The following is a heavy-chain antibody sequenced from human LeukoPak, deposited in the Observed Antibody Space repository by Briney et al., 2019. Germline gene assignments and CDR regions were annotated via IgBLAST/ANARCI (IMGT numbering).Heavy chain of an antibody. CDR3: ARDSDGDLDY. J-gene: IGHJ4*02. CDR2: IKQDESEK. D-gene: IGHD4-17*01. V-gene: IGHV3-7*01. CDR1: GFTFSSYW. Sequence: PGGSLRLSCAVSGFTFSSYWMSWVRQAPGKGLEWVANIKQDESEKYYVDSVKGRFTISRDNAKNSLYLQMNSLRAEDTAVYYCARDSDGDLDYWGQGTLVTVSS.